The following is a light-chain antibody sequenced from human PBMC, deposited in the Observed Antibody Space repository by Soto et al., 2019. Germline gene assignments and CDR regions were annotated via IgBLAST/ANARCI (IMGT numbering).Light chain of an antibody. CDR2: LNSDGSH. CDR1: SGHSSYA. CDR3: QTWGTGIHV. Sequence: QPVLTQSPSASASLGASVKLTCTLSSGHSSYATAWHQQQPEKGPRYLMKLNSDGSHSKGDGIPDRFSGSSSGAERYLITSSLQSEDEADCYCQTWGTGIHVFGTGTKVTVL. J-gene: IGLJ1*01. V-gene: IGLV4-69*01.